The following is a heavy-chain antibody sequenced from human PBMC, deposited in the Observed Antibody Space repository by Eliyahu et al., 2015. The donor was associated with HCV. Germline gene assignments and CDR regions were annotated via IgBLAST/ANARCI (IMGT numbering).Heavy chain of an antibody. J-gene: IGHJ3*02. Sequence: QLQLQESGPGLVKPSETLSLTCTVSGGSISSSSYYWGWIRQPPGKGLEWIGSIYYSGSTYYNPSLKSRVTISVDTSKNQFSLKLSSVTAADTAVYYCARHWTLYSSSFDIWGQGTMVTVSS. CDR2: IYYSGST. CDR1: GGSISSSSYY. D-gene: IGHD6-13*01. V-gene: IGHV4-39*01. CDR3: ARHWTLYSSSFDI.